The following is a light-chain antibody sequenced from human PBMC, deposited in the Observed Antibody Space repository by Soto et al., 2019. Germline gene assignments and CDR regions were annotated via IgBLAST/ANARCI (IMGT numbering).Light chain of an antibody. CDR2: GAS. CDR3: QQYGSPPFT. CDR1: QSISSSY. V-gene: IGKV3-20*01. J-gene: IGKJ4*01. Sequence: DIVLTQSPGTLSLSPGERAILSCRASQSISSSYLAWFQQKPGQSPRLLIYGASSRPTGIPDRFSGSGSGTDFTLAISRLEPEDFALYYCQQYGSPPFTFGGGTKVEIK.